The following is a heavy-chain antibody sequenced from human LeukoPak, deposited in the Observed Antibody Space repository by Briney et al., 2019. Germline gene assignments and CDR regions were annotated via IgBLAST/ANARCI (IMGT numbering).Heavy chain of an antibody. D-gene: IGHD3-10*01. J-gene: IGHJ4*02. CDR1: GFTFSSCG. V-gene: IGHV3-30*02. CDR2: IRYDGSNK. Sequence: GGSLRLSCAASGFTFSSCGMHWVRQAPGKGLEWVAFIRYDGSNKYYADSVKGRFTISRDNSKNTLYLQMNSLRAEDTAVYYCAKDGELYYGSGSYGDYWGQGTLVTVSS. CDR3: AKDGELYYGSGSYGDY.